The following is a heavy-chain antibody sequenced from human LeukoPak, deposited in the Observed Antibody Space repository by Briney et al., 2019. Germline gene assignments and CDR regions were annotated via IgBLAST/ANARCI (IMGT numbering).Heavy chain of an antibody. Sequence: GGSLRLSCAASGFTFSSYSMNWVRQAPGKGLEWVSSISSSSSYIYYADSVKGRFTISRDNSKNTLYLQMNSLRAEDTAVYYCNWWELLDYWGQGTLVTVSS. CDR2: ISSSSSYI. CDR3: NWWELLDY. V-gene: IGHV3-21*01. J-gene: IGHJ4*02. CDR1: GFTFSSYS. D-gene: IGHD1-26*01.